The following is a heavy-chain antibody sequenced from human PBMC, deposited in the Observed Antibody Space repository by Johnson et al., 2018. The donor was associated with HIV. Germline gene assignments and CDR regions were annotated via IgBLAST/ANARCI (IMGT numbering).Heavy chain of an antibody. Sequence: EVQLVESGGGVVRPGGSLRLSCAASGFTFSSYDMHWVRQATGKGLEWVSAIGTAGDTSYPGSVKGRFTIARENAKNSLYLQMNSLRAGDTAVYYCARSSWGGSSLGAFDIWGQGTMVTVSS. J-gene: IGHJ3*02. CDR1: GFTFSSYD. CDR3: ARSSWGGSSLGAFDI. V-gene: IGHV3-13*01. CDR2: IGTAGDT. D-gene: IGHD1-26*01.